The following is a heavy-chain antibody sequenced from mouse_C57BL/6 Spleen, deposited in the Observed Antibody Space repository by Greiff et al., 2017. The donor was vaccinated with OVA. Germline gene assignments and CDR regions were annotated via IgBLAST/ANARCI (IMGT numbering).Heavy chain of an antibody. CDR2: ISDGGSYT. Sequence: EVKLQESGGGLVKPGGSLKLSCAASGFTFSSYAMSWVRQTPEKRPEWVATISDGGSYTYYPDNVKGRFTISRDNAKNNLYLQMSHLKSEDTAMYYCARERGYGSSPFAYWGQGTLVTVSA. CDR1: GFTFSSYA. D-gene: IGHD1-1*01. CDR3: ARERGYGSSPFAY. V-gene: IGHV5-4*01. J-gene: IGHJ3*01.